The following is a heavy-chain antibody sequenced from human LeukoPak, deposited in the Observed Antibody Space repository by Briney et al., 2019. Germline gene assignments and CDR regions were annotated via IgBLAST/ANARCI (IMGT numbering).Heavy chain of an antibody. J-gene: IGHJ4*02. D-gene: IGHD1-26*01. V-gene: IGHV4-39*01. CDR1: GGSISSSSYY. CDR2: IYYSGST. Sequence: SETLSLTCTVSGGSISSSSYYWGWIRQPPGKGLEWIGSIYYSGSTYHNPSLKSRVTISVDTSKNQFSLKLSSVTAADTAVYYCARHLVGATDYWGQGTLVTVSS. CDR3: ARHLVGATDY.